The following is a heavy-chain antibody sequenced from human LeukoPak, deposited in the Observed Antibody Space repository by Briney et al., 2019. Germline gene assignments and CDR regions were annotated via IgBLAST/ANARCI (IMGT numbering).Heavy chain of an antibody. CDR1: GGSVSSGSYY. Sequence: SETLSLTCTVSGGSVSSGSYYWSWIRQPPGKGLEWIGYIYYSGSTNYNPSLKSRVTISVDTSKNQFSLKLSSVTAADTAVYYCARAKGAAARFDPWGQGTLVTV. J-gene: IGHJ5*02. CDR3: ARAKGAAARFDP. CDR2: IYYSGST. V-gene: IGHV4-61*01. D-gene: IGHD2-2*01.